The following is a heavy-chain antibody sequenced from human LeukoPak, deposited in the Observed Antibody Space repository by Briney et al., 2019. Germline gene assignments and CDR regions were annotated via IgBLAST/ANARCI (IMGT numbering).Heavy chain of an antibody. Sequence: GASVKVSCKASGGTFSSYAISWVRQAPGQGLEWMGWISAYNGNTNYAQKLQGRVTMTTDTSTSTAYMELRSLRSDDTAVYYCARDRGIAAADFFDYWGQGTLVTVSS. CDR2: ISAYNGNT. CDR3: ARDRGIAAADFFDY. CDR1: GGTFSSYA. V-gene: IGHV1-18*01. J-gene: IGHJ4*02. D-gene: IGHD6-13*01.